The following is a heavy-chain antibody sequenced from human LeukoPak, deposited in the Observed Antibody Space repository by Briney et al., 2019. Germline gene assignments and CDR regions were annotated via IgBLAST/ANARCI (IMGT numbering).Heavy chain of an antibody. D-gene: IGHD3-22*01. CDR3: XXXAXXVVVITDFDY. CDR2: ISYDGSNK. Sequence: PGRSLRLSCAASGFTFSSYGMHWVRQAPGKGLEWVAVISYDGSNKYYADSVKGRFTISRDNSKNTLYLQMNSLRAEDTAVYYCXXXAXXVVVITDFDYWGQGTLVTVSS. V-gene: IGHV3-30*03. CDR1: GFTFSSYG. J-gene: IGHJ4*02.